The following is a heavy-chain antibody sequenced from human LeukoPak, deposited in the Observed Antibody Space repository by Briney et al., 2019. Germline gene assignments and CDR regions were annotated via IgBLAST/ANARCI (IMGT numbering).Heavy chain of an antibody. CDR2: IYNSGST. CDR1: GGSISSSSYY. J-gene: IGHJ4*02. V-gene: IGHV4-39*01. Sequence: SETLSLTCTVSGGSISSSSYYWGWIRQPPGKGLEWIGSIYNSGSTYYNPSLKSRVTISADTSKNQFSLKLSSVTAADTAVYYCATQNPSSPFDYWGQGTLVSVSP. CDR3: ATQNPSSPFDY. D-gene: IGHD2/OR15-2a*01.